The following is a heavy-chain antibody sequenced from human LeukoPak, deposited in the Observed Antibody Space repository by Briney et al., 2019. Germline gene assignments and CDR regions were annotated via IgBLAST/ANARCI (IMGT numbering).Heavy chain of an antibody. CDR1: GGSIAGSFYY. Sequence: KPSETLSLTCIVSGGSIAGSFYYWAWIRQTPGKGLEWIGYIYYSGSTNYNPSLKSRVTISVDTSKNQFSLKLSSVTAADTAVYYCARNGGAFDIWGQGTVVTVSS. D-gene: IGHD3-10*01. CDR2: IYYSGST. CDR3: ARNGGAFDI. J-gene: IGHJ3*02. V-gene: IGHV4-61*05.